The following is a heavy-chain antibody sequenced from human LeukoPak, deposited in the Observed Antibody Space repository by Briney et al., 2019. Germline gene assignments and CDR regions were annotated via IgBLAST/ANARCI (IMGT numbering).Heavy chain of an antibody. D-gene: IGHD4-17*01. Sequence: RASVKVSCKASGYTFTSYGISWVRQAPGQGLEWMGWISAYNGNTNYAQKLQGRVTMTTDTSTSTAYMELRSLRSDDTAVYYCARAVTTVTTTPKLGTYWYFDLWGRGTLVTVSS. CDR2: ISAYNGNT. CDR3: ARAVTTVTTTPKLGTYWYFDL. CDR1: GYTFTSYG. J-gene: IGHJ2*01. V-gene: IGHV1-18*01.